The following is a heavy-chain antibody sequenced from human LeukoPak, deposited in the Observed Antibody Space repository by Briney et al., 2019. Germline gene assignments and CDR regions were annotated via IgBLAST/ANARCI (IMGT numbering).Heavy chain of an antibody. V-gene: IGHV4-34*01. Sequence: SETLSLTCAVYGGSFSGYYWSWIRQPPGKGLQWIGEINQSGTTNYNPSPKSQVTISVDTSKNQVSLKLNSVTAADTAVYYCARSPGYCTNGVCYWNQSFDYWGQGTLVTVSS. CDR2: INQSGTT. J-gene: IGHJ4*02. CDR3: ARSPGYCTNGVCYWNQSFDY. D-gene: IGHD2-8*01. CDR1: GGSFSGYY.